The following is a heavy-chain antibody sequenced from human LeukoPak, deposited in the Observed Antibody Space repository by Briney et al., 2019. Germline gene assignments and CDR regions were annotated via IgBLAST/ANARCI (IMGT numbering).Heavy chain of an antibody. D-gene: IGHD5-18*01. CDR3: ARGRGYSYCWFGEKLLYY. V-gene: IGHV3-74*01. Sequence: GGSLRLSCAASGFTFSSYWMHWVRQAPGKGLVWVSRINSDGSSTSYADSVKGRFTISRDNAKNTLYLQMNSLRAEDAAVYYCARGRGYSYCWFGEKLLYYWGQGTLVTVSS. CDR2: INSDGSST. CDR1: GFTFSSYW. J-gene: IGHJ4*02.